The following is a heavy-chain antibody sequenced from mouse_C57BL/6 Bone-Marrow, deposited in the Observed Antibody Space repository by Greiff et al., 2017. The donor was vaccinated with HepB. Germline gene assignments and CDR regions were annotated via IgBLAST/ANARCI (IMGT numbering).Heavy chain of an antibody. Sequence: EVQLQQSGAELVKPGASVKLSCTASGYNIKDYYMHWVNQRPEQGLEWIGRIDPDDGETKYAQKFQGKATITADKSSNTAYLQLSSLTSEDTAVYYCARDWDGAWFAYWGQGTLVTVSA. J-gene: IGHJ3*01. CDR1: GYNIKDYY. CDR3: ARDWDGAWFAY. D-gene: IGHD4-1*01. CDR2: IDPDDGET. V-gene: IGHV14-2*01.